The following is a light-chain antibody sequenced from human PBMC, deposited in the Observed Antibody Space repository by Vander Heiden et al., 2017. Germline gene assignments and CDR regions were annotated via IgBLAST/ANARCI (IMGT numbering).Light chain of an antibody. J-gene: IGKJ1*01. CDR1: KCIRIW. CDR3: QQYSTYPWA. Sequence: DIQMTQPPSTLSAPVGDRLTITSLASKCIRIWLAWYQQRPGQAPKLLIYDASNVERGVPSTFSGSGSGTEFTLTISSLRPDDFAAYYCQQYSTYPWAFGQGTKVEIK. V-gene: IGKV1-5*01. CDR2: DAS.